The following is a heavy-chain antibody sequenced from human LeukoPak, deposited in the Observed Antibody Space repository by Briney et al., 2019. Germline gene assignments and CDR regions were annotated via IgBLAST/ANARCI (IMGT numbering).Heavy chain of an antibody. CDR2: IYSNGNT. D-gene: IGHD5-24*01. J-gene: IGHJ3*02. Sequence: AASAFTVSSSFMSWVRQAPGKGLEWVSIIYSNGNTHYADSVRGRFTISRDNSMNTLYLQMNNLRAEHTAVYYCARTNNYAFDIWGLGTMVTVSS. CDR3: ARTNNYAFDI. V-gene: IGHV3-53*01. CDR1: AFTVSSSF.